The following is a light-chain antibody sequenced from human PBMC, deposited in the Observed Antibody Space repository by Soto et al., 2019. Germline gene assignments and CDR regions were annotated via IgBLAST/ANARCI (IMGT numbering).Light chain of an antibody. J-gene: IGKJ1*01. V-gene: IGKV3D-15*01. CDR3: QQYNHWPPWT. Sequence: DIVMTQSPATLYVSPGARATLSCRASQSIRTDLAWYQQKSGQGPRLLIYDASTRATGIPARFSGSGSGTEFTHTISSLQSEDFAFYYCQQYNHWPPWTFGQGTKV. CDR1: QSIRTD. CDR2: DAS.